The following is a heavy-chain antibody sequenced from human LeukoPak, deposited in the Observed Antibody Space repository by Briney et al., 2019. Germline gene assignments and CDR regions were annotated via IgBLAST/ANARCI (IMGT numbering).Heavy chain of an antibody. V-gene: IGHV4-39*01. CDR3: ARGIYGGNSGYYFDY. D-gene: IGHD4-23*01. CDR1: GGSISSSSYY. CDR2: IYYSGST. J-gene: IGHJ4*02. Sequence: SETLSLTCTVSGGSISSSSYYWGWIRQPPGKGLEWIGGIYYSGSTYYNPSLKSRVTISVDTSKNQFSLKLSSVTAADTAVYYCARGIYGGNSGYYFDYWGQGTLVTVSS.